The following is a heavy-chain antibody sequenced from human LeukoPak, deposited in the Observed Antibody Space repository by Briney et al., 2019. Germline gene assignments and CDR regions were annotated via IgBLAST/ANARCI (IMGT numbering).Heavy chain of an antibody. CDR1: GYTFTNYG. J-gene: IGHJ4*02. Sequence: ASVKVSCKASGYTFTNYGITWVRQTPRQGLQWMGWISAYNGNTNYAQDIQGRATMTTDTSTTTAYMELRNLRSDDTAVYYCARGGRWESHTDYWGQGTLVTVSS. D-gene: IGHD1-26*01. CDR2: ISAYNGNT. V-gene: IGHV1-18*01. CDR3: ARGGRWESHTDY.